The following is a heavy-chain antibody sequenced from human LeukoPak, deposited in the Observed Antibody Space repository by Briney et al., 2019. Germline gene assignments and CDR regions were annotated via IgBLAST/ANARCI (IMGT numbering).Heavy chain of an antibody. V-gene: IGHV4-34*01. D-gene: IGHD6-13*01. CDR1: GGSISYYY. Sequence: PSETLSLTCTVSGGSISYYYWSWIRQPPGKGLEWIGEINHSGSTNYNPSLKSRVTISVDTSKNQFSLKLSSVTAADTAVYYCARNPAAGPKMGSYYYYYYMDVWGKGTTVTVSS. J-gene: IGHJ6*03. CDR3: ARNPAAGPKMGSYYYYYYMDV. CDR2: INHSGST.